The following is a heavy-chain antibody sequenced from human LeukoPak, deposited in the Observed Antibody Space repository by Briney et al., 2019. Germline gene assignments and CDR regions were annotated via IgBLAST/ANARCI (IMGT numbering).Heavy chain of an antibody. CDR3: GRDRSGYGLDY. Sequence: GGSLRLSCAASGFTFSSFAMHWVRQAPGKGLEWVAVISYDGSIKHYADSVKGRFTISRDNSKNTLYLQMKSLRPEDTAVHYCGRDRSGYGLDYWGQGTLVTVSS. CDR2: ISYDGSIK. V-gene: IGHV3-30-3*01. D-gene: IGHD3-22*01. J-gene: IGHJ4*02. CDR1: GFTFSSFA.